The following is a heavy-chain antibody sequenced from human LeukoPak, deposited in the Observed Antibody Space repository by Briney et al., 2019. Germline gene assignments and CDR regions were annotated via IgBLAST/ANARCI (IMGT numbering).Heavy chain of an antibody. D-gene: IGHD3-10*01. J-gene: IGHJ5*02. V-gene: IGHV1-18*01. CDR1: GYTFTSYG. CDR3: ARRRVYGSGSYYNDWFDP. CDR2: ISAYNGNT. Sequence: ASVKVSCEASGYTFTSYGISWVRQAPGQGLEWMGWISAYNGNTNYAQKLQGRVTMTTDTSTSTAYMELRSLRSDDTAVYYCARRRVYGSGSYYNDWFDPWGQGTLVTVSS.